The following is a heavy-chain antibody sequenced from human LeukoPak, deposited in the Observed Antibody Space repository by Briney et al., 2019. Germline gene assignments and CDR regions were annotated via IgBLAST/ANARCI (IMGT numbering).Heavy chain of an antibody. CDR3: ARDISYCSSTSSCSGAFDI. CDR1: GFTFSSYA. D-gene: IGHD2-2*01. V-gene: IGHV3-30*04. CDR2: XXXXGSNK. Sequence: GRSLRLSCAASGFTFSSYAMHWVRQAPGKGLXXXXXXXXXGSNKYYADSVKGRFTISRDNSKNTLYLQMNSLRAEDTAVYYCARDISYCSSTSSCSGAFDIWGQGTMVTVSS. J-gene: IGHJ3*02.